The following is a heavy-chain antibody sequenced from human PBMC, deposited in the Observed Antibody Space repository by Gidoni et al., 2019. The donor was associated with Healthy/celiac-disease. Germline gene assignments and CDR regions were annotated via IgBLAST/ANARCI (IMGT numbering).Heavy chain of an antibody. CDR2: IYYSGST. V-gene: IGHV4-59*01. CDR1: GGSISSYY. Sequence: QVQLQESGPGLVKPSETLSLTCTVSGGSISSYYWSWIRQPPGKGLEWIGYIYYSGSTNYTPSLKSRVTISVDTSKNQFSLKLSSVTAADTAVYYCARVANYYGSGSYLDYWGQGTLVTVSS. D-gene: IGHD3-10*01. J-gene: IGHJ4*02. CDR3: ARVANYYGSGSYLDY.